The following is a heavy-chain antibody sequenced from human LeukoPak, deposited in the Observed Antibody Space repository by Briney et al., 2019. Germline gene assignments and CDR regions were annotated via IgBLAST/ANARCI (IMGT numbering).Heavy chain of an antibody. D-gene: IGHD3-10*01. V-gene: IGHV3-21*01. J-gene: IGHJ4*02. Sequence: GGSLRLSCAASGFTFSTYSMNWVRQAPGKGLEWVSSISSSSSYIYYADPVKGRFTISRDNAKNSLYLQMNSLRAEDTAVYYCARDQYGSGSYSRLDYWGQGTLVTVPS. CDR3: ARDQYGSGSYSRLDY. CDR2: ISSSSSYI. CDR1: GFTFSTYS.